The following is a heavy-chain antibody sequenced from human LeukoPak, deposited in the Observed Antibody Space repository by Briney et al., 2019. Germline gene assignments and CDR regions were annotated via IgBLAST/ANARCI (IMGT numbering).Heavy chain of an antibody. CDR3: ARDRWSPRVDYYYGMDV. Sequence: PQTLSLTCTVSGGSISSGGYYWSWIRQHPGKGLEWIGYIYYSGSTYYNPSLKSRVTISVDTSKNQFSLKLSSVTAADTAVYYCARDRWSPRVDYYYGMDVWGQGTTVTVSS. V-gene: IGHV4-31*03. CDR2: IYYSGST. J-gene: IGHJ6*02. D-gene: IGHD3-3*01. CDR1: GGSISSGGYY.